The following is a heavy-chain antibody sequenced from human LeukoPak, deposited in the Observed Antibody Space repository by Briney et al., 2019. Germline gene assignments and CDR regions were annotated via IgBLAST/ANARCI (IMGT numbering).Heavy chain of an antibody. CDR1: GFTFDDYA. Sequence: PGGSLRLSCAASGFTFDDYAMHWVRQAPGKGLEWVSGISWNSGSIGYADSVKGRFTISRDNAKNSLYLQMNSLRAEDTAVYYCARRITMVRGVIGFDYWGQGTLVTVSS. V-gene: IGHV3-9*01. CDR2: ISWNSGSI. J-gene: IGHJ4*02. CDR3: ARRITMVRGVIGFDY. D-gene: IGHD3-10*01.